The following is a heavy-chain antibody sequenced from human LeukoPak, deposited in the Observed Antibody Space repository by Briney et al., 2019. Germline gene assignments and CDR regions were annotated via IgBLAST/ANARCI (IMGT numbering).Heavy chain of an antibody. Sequence: GGSLRLSCAASGFTFSSYSMNWVRQAPGKGLEWVSSISSSSSYIYYADSVKGRFTISRDNAKNSLYLQMNSLRAEDTAVYYCARGHDYGGNLLWPYFDYWGQGTLVTVSS. V-gene: IGHV3-21*01. CDR2: ISSSSSYI. D-gene: IGHD4-23*01. J-gene: IGHJ4*02. CDR3: ARGHDYGGNLLWPYFDY. CDR1: GFTFSSYS.